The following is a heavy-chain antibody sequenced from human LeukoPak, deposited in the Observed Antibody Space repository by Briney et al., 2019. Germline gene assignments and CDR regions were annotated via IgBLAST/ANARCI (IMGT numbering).Heavy chain of an antibody. CDR1: GYTFTSYY. J-gene: IGHJ4*02. V-gene: IGHV1-2*02. D-gene: IGHD3-22*01. CDR2: INPNSGGT. CDR3: ARDPLSSGYLYYFDY. Sequence: ASVKVSCKASGYTFTSYYMHWVRQAPGQGLEWMGWINPNSGGTNYAQKFQGRVTMTRDTSISTAYMELSRLRSDDTAVYYCARDPLSSGYLYYFDYWGQGTLVTVSS.